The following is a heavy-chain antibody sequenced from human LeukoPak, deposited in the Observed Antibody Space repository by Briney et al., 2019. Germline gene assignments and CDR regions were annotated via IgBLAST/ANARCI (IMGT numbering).Heavy chain of an antibody. Sequence: SVKVSCKASGGTFSSYAISWVRQAPGQGLEWMGRIIPIFGIANYAQKFQGRVTITADKSTSTAYMEPSSLRSEDTAVYYCARSSVTAIIYYYYGMDVWGQGTTVTVSS. J-gene: IGHJ6*02. D-gene: IGHD2-21*02. V-gene: IGHV1-69*04. CDR1: GGTFSSYA. CDR2: IIPIFGIA. CDR3: ARSSVTAIIYYYYGMDV.